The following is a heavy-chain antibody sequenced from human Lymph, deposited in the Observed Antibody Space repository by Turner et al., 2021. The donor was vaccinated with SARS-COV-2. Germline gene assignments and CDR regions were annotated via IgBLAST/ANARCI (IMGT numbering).Heavy chain of an antibody. CDR3: AQAGLEISSHFDY. D-gene: IGHD3-3*01. CDR1: GFTFSSYA. V-gene: IGHV3-23*01. Sequence: EVQLLESGGGSVQPGTSLRLSCAASGFTFSSYAMSWVLQAPGKGLEWVSAISGSGGSTYYAASVKGRFTISRDNSKNTLYLQMNSLRAEDTAVYYCAQAGLEISSHFDYWGQGNLVTVSS. J-gene: IGHJ4*02. CDR2: ISGSGGST.